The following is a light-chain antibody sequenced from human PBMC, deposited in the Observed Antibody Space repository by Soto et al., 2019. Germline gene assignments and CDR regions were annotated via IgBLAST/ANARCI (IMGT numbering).Light chain of an antibody. Sequence: DIQXTXXXXTXSASXGXXXXXTXXAXXXIXXWLAWYHQKPGQAPKLLIFGASSLQSGVPSRFSGSGSGTEFSHTISSLQPDDFATYYCQQYNFYPYTFGEGTKLEIK. J-gene: IGKJ2*01. CDR3: QQYNFYPYT. CDR2: GAS. V-gene: IGKV1-5*01. CDR1: XXIXXW.